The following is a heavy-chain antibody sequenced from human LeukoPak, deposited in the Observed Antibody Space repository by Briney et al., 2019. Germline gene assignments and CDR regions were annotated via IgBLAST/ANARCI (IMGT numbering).Heavy chain of an antibody. D-gene: IGHD5-24*01. V-gene: IGHV3-23*01. CDR1: GFRFRSYG. Sequence: PGGSLRLSCATSGFRFRSYGMSWVRQAPGKGLEWVSSISGSGRTYYADSVRGRVTCSRDDSKSAVSLVMNSLRAEDTAVYYCAKADGYNYRPFDYWGQGTLVTVSS. CDR2: ISGSGRT. CDR3: AKADGYNYRPFDY. J-gene: IGHJ4*02.